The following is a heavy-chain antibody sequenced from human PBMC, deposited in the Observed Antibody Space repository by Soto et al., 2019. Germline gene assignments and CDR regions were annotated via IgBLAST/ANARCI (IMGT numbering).Heavy chain of an antibody. Sequence: SETLSLTCTVSGGSVSSGSYYWSWIRQPPGKGLEWIGYIYYSGSTNYNPSLKSRVTISVDTSKNQFSLKLGSVTAADTAVYYCARDSLHTYYDFWSGYYTPSFDIWGQGTMVTVSS. D-gene: IGHD3-3*01. CDR3: ARDSLHTYYDFWSGYYTPSFDI. V-gene: IGHV4-61*01. CDR1: GGSVSSGSYY. J-gene: IGHJ3*02. CDR2: IYYSGST.